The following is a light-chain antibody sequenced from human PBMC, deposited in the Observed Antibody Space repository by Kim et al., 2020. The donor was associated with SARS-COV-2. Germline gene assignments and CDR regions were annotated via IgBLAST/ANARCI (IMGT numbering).Light chain of an antibody. CDR1: ELGRKF. Sequence: SYELTQPPSLSVSPGQTARITCSGDELGRKFVSWYQQKPGQSPVVVVYQDTKRPSGIPERFSGSNSGNTATLTISVTQPMDEADYFCQAWDSSTVIFGGGTKLTVL. CDR2: QDT. CDR3: QAWDSSTVI. J-gene: IGLJ2*01. V-gene: IGLV3-1*01.